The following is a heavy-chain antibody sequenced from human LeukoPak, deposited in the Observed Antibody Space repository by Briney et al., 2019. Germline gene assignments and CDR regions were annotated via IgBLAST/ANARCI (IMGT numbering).Heavy chain of an antibody. V-gene: IGHV3-11*04. CDR1: GFTFSDYY. Sequence: GGSLRLSCAASGFTFSDYYMSWIRQAPGKGLEWVSYISSSGSTIYYADSVKGRFTISRDDAKNSLYLQMNSLRAEDTAVYYCARSFWSAYTYYYFYMDIWGKGTTVTVSS. CDR2: ISSSGSTI. J-gene: IGHJ6*03. D-gene: IGHD3-3*01. CDR3: ARSFWSAYTYYYFYMDI.